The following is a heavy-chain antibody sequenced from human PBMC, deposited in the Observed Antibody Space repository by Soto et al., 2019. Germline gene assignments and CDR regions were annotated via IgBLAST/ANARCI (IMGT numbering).Heavy chain of an antibody. CDR3: ARAEVVVVPAAMGAGWFDP. D-gene: IGHD2-2*01. CDR2: IYYSGST. J-gene: IGHJ5*02. V-gene: IGHV4-31*03. CDR1: GGSISSGGYY. Sequence: QVQLQESGPGLVKPSQTLSLTCTVSGGSISSGGYYWSWIRQHPGKGLEWIGYIYYSGSTYYNPSLKSRVTLSVDTSKNQFSLKLSSVTAADTAVYYCARAEVVVVPAAMGAGWFDPWGQGTLVTVSS.